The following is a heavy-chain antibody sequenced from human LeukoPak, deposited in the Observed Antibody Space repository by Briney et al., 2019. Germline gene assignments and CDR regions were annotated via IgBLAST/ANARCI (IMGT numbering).Heavy chain of an antibody. D-gene: IGHD2-2*01. CDR3: ATLRGSSTAVFDY. CDR1: GGSISSDY. V-gene: IGHV4-59*08. J-gene: IGHJ4*02. CDR2: IHYSGPT. Sequence: PSETLSLTCTVSGGSISSDYWSWIRHSPGRGLEWIGYIHYSGPTNYNPSLLSRVTISIDTSKTHFSLKLTSVTAADTAVYYCATLRGSSTAVFDYWGQGTVVTVSS.